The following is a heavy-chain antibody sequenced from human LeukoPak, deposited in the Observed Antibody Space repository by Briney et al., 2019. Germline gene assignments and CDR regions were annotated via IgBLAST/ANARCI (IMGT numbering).Heavy chain of an antibody. D-gene: IGHD3-22*01. Sequence: ASVKVSCKASGCTFTSYDINWVLQATGQGLEWMGWMNPNSGNTGYAQKFQGRVTMTRDTSISTAYMELSRLRSDDTAVYYCARVGQKDSSGYPYWGQGTLVTVSS. J-gene: IGHJ4*02. CDR2: MNPNSGNT. CDR1: GCTFTSYD. CDR3: ARVGQKDSSGYPY. V-gene: IGHV1-8*01.